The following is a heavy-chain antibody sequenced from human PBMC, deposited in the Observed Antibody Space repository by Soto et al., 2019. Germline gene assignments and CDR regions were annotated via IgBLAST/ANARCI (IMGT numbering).Heavy chain of an antibody. CDR1: GFTFSNYA. CDR2: ITGSGDYT. V-gene: IGHV3-23*01. CDR3: AKARYYDSTGYLYYFDY. J-gene: IGHJ4*02. Sequence: EVQLLESGGGLVQPGGSLSLSCAASGFTFSNYAMSWVRQAPGKGLEWVSSITGSGDYTYYADSVKGRFTISRDNSKNTLYLQMNSLRAEDTAVYYCAKARYYDSTGYLYYFDYWGQGTLVTVSS. D-gene: IGHD3-22*01.